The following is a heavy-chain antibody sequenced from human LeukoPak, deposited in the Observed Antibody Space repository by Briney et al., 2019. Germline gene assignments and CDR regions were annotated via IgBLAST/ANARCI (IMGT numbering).Heavy chain of an antibody. D-gene: IGHD2-15*01. CDR1: GYTFTDYY. V-gene: IGHV1-2*02. Sequence: ASVKVSCKASGYTFTDYYMHWVRQAPGQGLEWMGWINPNSGDTNHAQNFQGRVTLTRDTSISSAYMELSSLRTDDSAVYYCAGEYCSGGSCRQGFDYWGQGTLVTVSS. CDR2: INPNSGDT. CDR3: AGEYCSGGSCRQGFDY. J-gene: IGHJ4*02.